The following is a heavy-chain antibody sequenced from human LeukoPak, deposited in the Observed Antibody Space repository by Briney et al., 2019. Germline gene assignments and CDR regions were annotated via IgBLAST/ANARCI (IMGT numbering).Heavy chain of an antibody. CDR2: AYGDGSSQ. D-gene: IGHD4-23*01. CDR3: ATGGNFYYTH. V-gene: IGHV3-33*08. CDR1: GFAFSSFA. J-gene: IGHJ1*01. Sequence: GGSLRLSCAASGFAFSSFAINWVRQAPGKGLEWVAVAYGDGSSQYYADSVKGRFSISKDISRNTLSLQMNSLRAEDTAIYSCATGGNFYYTHWGQGTLVTVSS.